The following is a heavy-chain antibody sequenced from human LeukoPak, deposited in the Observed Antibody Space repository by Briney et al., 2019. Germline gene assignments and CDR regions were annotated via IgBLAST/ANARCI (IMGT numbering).Heavy chain of an antibody. Sequence: PGGSLRLSCAASGFTFGSYAMNWVRQAPGKGLEWVSAISGSGGITNYADSVKGRFTISRDNSNTTLYLQMSSLRAEDTDIYYCAKLDGSGSYYSGLDYWGQGTLVTVSS. J-gene: IGHJ4*02. CDR3: AKLDGSGSYYSGLDY. CDR2: ISGSGGIT. V-gene: IGHV3-23*01. CDR1: GFTFGSYA. D-gene: IGHD3-10*01.